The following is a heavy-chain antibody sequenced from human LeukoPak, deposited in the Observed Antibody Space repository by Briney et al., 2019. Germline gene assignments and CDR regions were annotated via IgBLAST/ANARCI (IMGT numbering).Heavy chain of an antibody. D-gene: IGHD3-22*01. CDR1: GFSLSTRGMC. CDR2: IDWDDDK. J-gene: IGHJ4*02. V-gene: IGHV2-70*01. Sequence: SGPALVKPTQTLTLTCTFSGFSLSTRGMCVSWIRQPPGKALEWLALIDWDDDKYYSTSLKTRLTISKDTSKNQVVLTMTNMDPVDTATYYCARATYYYDSSGYDREGTIDYWGQGTLVTVSS. CDR3: ARATYYYDSSGYDREGTIDY.